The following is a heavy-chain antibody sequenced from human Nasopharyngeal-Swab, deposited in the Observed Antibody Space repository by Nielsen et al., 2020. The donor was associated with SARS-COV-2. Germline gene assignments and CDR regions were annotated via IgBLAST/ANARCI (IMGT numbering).Heavy chain of an antibody. V-gene: IGHV3-15*01. CDR2: IKSKTDGGTT. Sequence: GESLKISCAASGFTFSNAWMSWVRQAPGKGLEWVGRIKSKTDGGTTDYAAPVKGRFTISRDDSKNTLYLQMNSLKTEDTAVYYCTTDPAWWEGFDPWGQGTLVTVSS. D-gene: IGHD1-26*01. CDR3: TTDPAWWEGFDP. J-gene: IGHJ5*02. CDR1: GFTFSNAW.